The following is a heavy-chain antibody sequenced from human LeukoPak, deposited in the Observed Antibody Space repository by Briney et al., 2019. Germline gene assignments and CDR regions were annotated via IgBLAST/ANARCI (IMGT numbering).Heavy chain of an antibody. CDR3: AREGYAVTYYFDY. CDR2: INHSGST. CDR1: GGSFSGYY. D-gene: IGHD4-17*01. V-gene: IGHV4-34*01. Sequence: SETLSLTCAVYGGSFSGYYWSWIRQPPGKGLEWIGEINHSGSTYYNPSLKSRVIILVDTSKNQFSLKLSSVTAADTAVYYCAREGYAVTYYFDYWGPGTLVTVSS. J-gene: IGHJ4*02.